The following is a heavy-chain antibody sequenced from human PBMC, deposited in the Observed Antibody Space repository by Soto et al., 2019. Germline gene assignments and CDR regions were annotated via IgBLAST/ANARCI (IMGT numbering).Heavy chain of an antibody. CDR3: AREWISSGWYPASPPGWFDP. Sequence: EVQLVESGGGLVQPGGSLRLSCAASGFTFSSYWMSWVRQAPGKGLEWVANIKQDGSEKYYVDSVKGRFTISRDNAKNSLYLQMNSLRAEDTAVYYCAREWISSGWYPASPPGWFDPWGQGTLVTVSS. CDR2: IKQDGSEK. J-gene: IGHJ5*02. CDR1: GFTFSSYW. D-gene: IGHD6-19*01. V-gene: IGHV3-7*03.